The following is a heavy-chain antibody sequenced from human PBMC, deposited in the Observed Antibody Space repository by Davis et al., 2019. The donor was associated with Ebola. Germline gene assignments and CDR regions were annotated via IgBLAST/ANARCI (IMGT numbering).Heavy chain of an antibody. CDR2: ISAYNGNT. J-gene: IGHJ6*02. D-gene: IGHD2-2*02. Sequence: ASVKVSCKASGGTFSSYAISWVRQAPGQGLEWMGWISAYNGNTNYAQKLQGRVTMTTDTSTSTAYMELRSLRSDDTAMYYCARDGYCSSTSCYTGDYYYYYGMDVWGQGTTVTVSS. CDR1: GGTFSSYA. CDR3: ARDGYCSSTSCYTGDYYYYYGMDV. V-gene: IGHV1-18*01.